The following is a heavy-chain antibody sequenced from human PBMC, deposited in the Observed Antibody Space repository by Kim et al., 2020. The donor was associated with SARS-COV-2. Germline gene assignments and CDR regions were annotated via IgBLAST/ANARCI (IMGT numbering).Heavy chain of an antibody. CDR3: ARVDFRYDYVWGSYRSPSGYYGMDV. J-gene: IGHJ6*02. CDR2: ISSSSSYI. V-gene: IGHV3-21*01. Sequence: GGSLRLSCAASGFTFSSYSMNWVRQAPGKGLEWVSSISSSSSYIYYADSVKGRFTISRDNAKNSLYLQMNSLRAEDTAVYYCARVDFRYDYVWGSYRSPSGYYGMDVWGQGTTVTVSS. CDR1: GFTFSSYS. D-gene: IGHD3-16*02.